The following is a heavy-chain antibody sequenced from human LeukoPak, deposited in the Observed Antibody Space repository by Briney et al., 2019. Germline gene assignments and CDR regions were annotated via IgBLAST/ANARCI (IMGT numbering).Heavy chain of an antibody. CDR2: VYPSGST. J-gene: IGHJ5*02. V-gene: IGHV4-34*01. D-gene: IGHD5-12*01. CDR3: TDGGAFYEGYDS. CDR1: GGSFSGFY. Sequence: PGETLSLTCGVFGGSFSGFYWSWIRHFPGKGLEWIGEVYPSGSTKYHPSLESRVTLYLDNSKRQLSLSLTSDTAADSAVYYCTDGGAFYEGYDSWGQGTLVTVSS.